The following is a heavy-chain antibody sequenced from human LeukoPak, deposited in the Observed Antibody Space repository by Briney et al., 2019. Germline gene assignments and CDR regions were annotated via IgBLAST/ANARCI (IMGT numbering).Heavy chain of an antibody. CDR2: INHSGST. J-gene: IGHJ5*02. V-gene: IGHV4-34*01. Sequence: SETLSLTCAVYGGSFSGYYWSWIRQPPGKGLEWIGEINHSGSTNYNPSLRSRVTISVDTSKNQFSLKLSSVTAADTAVYYCARGTTRITMVRGVMGWFDPWGQGTLVTVSS. CDR3: ARGTTRITMVRGVMGWFDP. D-gene: IGHD3-10*01. CDR1: GGSFSGYY.